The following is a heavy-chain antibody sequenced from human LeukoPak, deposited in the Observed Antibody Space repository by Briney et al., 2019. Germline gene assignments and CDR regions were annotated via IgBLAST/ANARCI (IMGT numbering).Heavy chain of an antibody. V-gene: IGHV1-69*13. Sequence: SVKVSCKASGGTFSSYAISWVRQTPGQGLEWMGGIIPIFGTANYAQKFQGRVTITADESTSTAYMKLSSLRSEDTAVYYCARCGGDCYSEFDYSGQGTLVTVSS. CDR3: ARCGGDCYSEFDY. J-gene: IGHJ4*02. CDR2: IIPIFGTA. D-gene: IGHD2-21*02. CDR1: GGTFSSYA.